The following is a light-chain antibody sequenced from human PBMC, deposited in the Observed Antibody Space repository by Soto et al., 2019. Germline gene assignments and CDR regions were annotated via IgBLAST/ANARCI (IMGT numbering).Light chain of an antibody. Sequence: EIVLTQSPGTLSLSSGERATLSCMASQRVTSSNLAWYQQKPGQAPRLLIHGASTRATGIPDRFTGGGSGTDFTLTVTRLEPEDSAVYYCQQYESSPLTFGGGTKVDI. V-gene: IGKV3-20*01. J-gene: IGKJ4*01. CDR3: QQYESSPLT. CDR2: GAS. CDR1: QRVTSSN.